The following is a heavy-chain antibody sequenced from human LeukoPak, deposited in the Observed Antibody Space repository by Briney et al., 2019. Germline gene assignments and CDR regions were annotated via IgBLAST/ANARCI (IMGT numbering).Heavy chain of an antibody. CDR2: ISAYNGNT. CDR1: GYTFTSYG. CDR3: ARLPRNCFGLLTDAFDI. V-gene: IGHV1-18*04. Sequence: ASVKVSCKASGYTFTSYGISWVRQAPGQGLEWMGWISAYNGNTNYAQKLQGRVTMTRDTSTSTAYMEMRSLRSDDTAVYYCARLPRNCFGLLTDAFDIWGQGTVVTVSS. D-gene: IGHD3-10*01. J-gene: IGHJ3*02.